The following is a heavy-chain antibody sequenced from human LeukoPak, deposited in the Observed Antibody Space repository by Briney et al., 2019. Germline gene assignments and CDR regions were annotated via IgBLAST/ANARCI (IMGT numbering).Heavy chain of an antibody. CDR3: ATVLSHGYSDS. D-gene: IGHD5-18*01. CDR1: GGSINSYY. V-gene: IGHV4-59*01. J-gene: IGHJ4*02. CDR2: INYSGAT. Sequence: SETLSLTCTVSGGSINSYYWSWIRQPPGKGLEWIGYINYSGATNYNPSLKSRVTISVDTSKNQFSLRLNSVTAADTAVYYCATVLSHGYSDSWGQGTLVTVSS.